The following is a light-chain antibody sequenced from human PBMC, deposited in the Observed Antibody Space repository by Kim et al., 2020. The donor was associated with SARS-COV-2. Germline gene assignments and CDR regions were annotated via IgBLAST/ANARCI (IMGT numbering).Light chain of an antibody. V-gene: IGLV1-47*01. J-gene: IGLJ3*02. Sequence: QPVLTQSPSASGTPGQRVPISCSGSSSNIGSNYVYWYKQLPGTAPKLLIYQNNQRSSGVPDRFSGSKSGTSASLAISALRSEDEADYYCGAWDDALSAWLFGGGTQLTVL. CDR3: GAWDDALSAWL. CDR2: QNN. CDR1: SSNIGSNY.